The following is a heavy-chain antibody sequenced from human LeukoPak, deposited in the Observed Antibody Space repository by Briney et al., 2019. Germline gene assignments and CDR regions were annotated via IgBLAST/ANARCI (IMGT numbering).Heavy chain of an antibody. CDR3: ARGTSAGGPISPFDF. CDR1: GFTFSSYS. J-gene: IGHJ4*02. Sequence: GGSLRLSCAASGFTFSSYSMNWVRQAPGKGLEWVSSISSSSYIYYADSVKGRFTISRDNAKNSLYLQMNSLRAEDTGIYYCARGTSAGGPISPFDFWGQGTLVTVSS. D-gene: IGHD6-13*01. V-gene: IGHV3-21*01. CDR2: ISSSSYI.